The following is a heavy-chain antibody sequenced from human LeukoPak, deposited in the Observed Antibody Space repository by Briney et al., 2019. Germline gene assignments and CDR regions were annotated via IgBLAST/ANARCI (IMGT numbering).Heavy chain of an antibody. CDR2: TYPGDSDT. V-gene: IGHV5-51*01. CDR3: ARQFGLYSSSFFDY. D-gene: IGHD6-13*01. CDR1: GYSFTSYW. J-gene: IGHJ4*02. Sequence: KLGESLKISCKGSGYSFTSYWIGWVRQLPGKGLEWMGITYPGDSDTRYSPSFQGQVTISADKSISTAYLQWSSLRASDTAMYYCARQFGLYSSSFFDYWGQGTLVTVSS.